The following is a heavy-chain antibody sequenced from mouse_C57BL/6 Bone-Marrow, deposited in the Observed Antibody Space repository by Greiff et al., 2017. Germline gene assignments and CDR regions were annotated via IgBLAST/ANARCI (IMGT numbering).Heavy chain of an antibody. D-gene: IGHD2-4*01. CDR3: ARTTPRYKYYDDDAMDY. V-gene: IGHV1-59*01. Sequence: VQLQQPGAELVRPGTSVKLSCTASGYTFTSYWMHWVKQRPGHGLEWIGVIDPSDSYTNYNQKVKGKATLTVGTSSSTAYMQLSSLTSDDAAVYYYARTTPRYKYYDDDAMDYGGQGTSVTVSS. CDR2: IDPSDSYT. CDR1: GYTFTSYW. J-gene: IGHJ4*01.